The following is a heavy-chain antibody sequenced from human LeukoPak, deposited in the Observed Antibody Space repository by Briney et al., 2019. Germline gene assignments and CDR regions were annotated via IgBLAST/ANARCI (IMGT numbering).Heavy chain of an antibody. J-gene: IGHJ4*02. CDR3: TILGYCTNGVCPTHYC. D-gene: IGHD2-8*01. CDR2: IKSKTDGGTT. Sequence: GGSLRLSCAASGFTFSNAWMSWVRQAPGKGLEWVGLIKSKTDGGTTDYAAPVKGRFTFSRDDSKNTLYLQMNSLKTEGTAVYYCTILGYCTNGVCPTHYCWGQGTLVTVSS. CDR1: GFTFSNAW. V-gene: IGHV3-15*01.